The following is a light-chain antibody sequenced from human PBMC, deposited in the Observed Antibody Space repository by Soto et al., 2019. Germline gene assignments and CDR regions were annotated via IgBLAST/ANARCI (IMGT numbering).Light chain of an antibody. V-gene: IGKV3-20*01. CDR3: QQYGSSLPMYT. CDR1: QSVSSSY. J-gene: IGKJ2*01. Sequence: EIVLTQSPGTLSLSPGERATLSCRASQSVSSSYLAWYQQKPGQAPRLLIYGESSRATGIPDRFSGSGSGTDFTLTISRLEPEDFAVYYCQQYGSSLPMYTFGQGTKLEIK. CDR2: GES.